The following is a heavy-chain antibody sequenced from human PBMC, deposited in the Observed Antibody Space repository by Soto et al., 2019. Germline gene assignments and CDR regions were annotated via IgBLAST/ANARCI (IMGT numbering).Heavy chain of an antibody. CDR3: ARTYNTVQYYFDY. CDR2: INHSGST. J-gene: IGHJ4*02. Sequence: PSETLSLTCAVYGGSFSGYYWSWIRQPPGKGLEWIGEINHSGSTNYNPSLKSRVTISVDTSKNQFSLKLSSVTAADTAVYYCARTYNTVQYYFDYWGQGTLVTVSS. V-gene: IGHV4-34*01. D-gene: IGHD4-17*01. CDR1: GGSFSGYY.